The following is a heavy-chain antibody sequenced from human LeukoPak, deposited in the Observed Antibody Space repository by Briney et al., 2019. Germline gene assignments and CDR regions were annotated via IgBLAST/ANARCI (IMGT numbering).Heavy chain of an antibody. Sequence: GGSLRLSCAASGFTFSSYAMSWVRQAPGKGLEWVSTISGSGGSTYYADSVKGRFTISRDNSKNTLYLQMNSLRAEDTAVYYCAKDISDFPDFDYWGQGTLVTVSS. CDR1: GFTFSSYA. D-gene: IGHD3-3*01. V-gene: IGHV3-23*01. J-gene: IGHJ4*02. CDR3: AKDISDFPDFDY. CDR2: ISGSGGST.